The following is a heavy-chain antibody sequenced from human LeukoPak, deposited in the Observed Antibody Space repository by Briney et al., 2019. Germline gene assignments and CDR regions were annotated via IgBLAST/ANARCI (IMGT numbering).Heavy chain of an antibody. CDR3: ASFGGHNWFDP. CDR2: IYTSGST. V-gene: IGHV4-4*09. J-gene: IGHJ5*02. CDR1: GGSISSYY. Sequence: SETLSLTCTVSGGSISSYYWSWIRQPPGKGLEWIGYIYTSGSTNYNPSLKSRVTILVDTSKNQFSLKLSSVTAADTAVYYCASFGGHNWFDPWGQGTLVTVSS. D-gene: IGHD3-10*01.